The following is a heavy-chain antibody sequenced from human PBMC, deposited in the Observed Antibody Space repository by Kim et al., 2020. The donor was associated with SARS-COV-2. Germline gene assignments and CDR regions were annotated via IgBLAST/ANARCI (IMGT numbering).Heavy chain of an antibody. J-gene: IGHJ3*02. CDR3: ARGRAFDI. V-gene: IGHV4-34*01. CDR2: RGNT. Sequence: RGNTHHNPALKSRVTQSVETSKNQFSLKLSSVTAADTAVYYCARGRAFDIWGQGTMVTVSS.